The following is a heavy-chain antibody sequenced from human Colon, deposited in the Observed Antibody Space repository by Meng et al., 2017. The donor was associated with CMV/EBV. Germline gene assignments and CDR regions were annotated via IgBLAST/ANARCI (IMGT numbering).Heavy chain of an antibody. V-gene: IGHV3-30*04. J-gene: IGHJ5*02. CDR2: ISHDGTKK. CDR1: GFTFSAYP. D-gene: IGHD4-11*01. Sequence: LKISCAASGFTFSAYPIHWVRQAPGKGLEWVTIISHDGTKKYYAESVKGRFTISRDNSQNTVTVQMNSLRGDDTAIYYCARASNSSFDPWGQGTLVTVSS. CDR3: ARASNSSFDP.